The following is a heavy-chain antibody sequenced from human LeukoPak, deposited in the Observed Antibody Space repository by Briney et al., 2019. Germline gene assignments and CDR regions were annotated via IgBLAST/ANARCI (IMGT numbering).Heavy chain of an antibody. J-gene: IGHJ5*02. D-gene: IGHD6-19*01. CDR1: GGSFSGYY. CDR3: AREPFSGIAVAGRWFDP. CDR2: IYYSGST. Sequence: SETLSLTCAVYGGSFSGYYWSWIRQPPGKGLEWIGSIYYSGSTYYNPSLKSRVTISVDTSKNQFSLKLSSVTAADTAVYYCAREPFSGIAVAGRWFDPWGQGTLVTVSS. V-gene: IGHV4-34*01.